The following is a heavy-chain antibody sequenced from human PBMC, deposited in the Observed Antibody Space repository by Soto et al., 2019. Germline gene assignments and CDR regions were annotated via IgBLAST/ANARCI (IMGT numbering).Heavy chain of an antibody. J-gene: IGHJ5*02. CDR1: GGSISSDY. D-gene: IGHD3-10*01. CDR3: ARFGTSPNGNWFDP. V-gene: IGHV4-59*01. Sequence: ETLSLTCTVSGGSISSDYWNWIRQPPGKGLEWIGYVYHSWSTKYNPSLKSRVTISVDTSKNQLSLKLSSVTAADTAVYYCARFGTSPNGNWFDPWGQGTLVTVSS. CDR2: VYHSWST.